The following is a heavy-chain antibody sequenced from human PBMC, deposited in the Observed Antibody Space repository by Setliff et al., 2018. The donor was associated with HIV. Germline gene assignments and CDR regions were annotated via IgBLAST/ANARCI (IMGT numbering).Heavy chain of an antibody. CDR1: GGSISSGNYY. V-gene: IGHV4-31*03. D-gene: IGHD2-2*01. Sequence: SETLSLTCSVSGGSISSGNYYWSWVRQHPGRGLEWIGYINYSGNTYYSPSLKSRLNISVDTSKNQFSLNLNSVTATGTAVYYCARALGYCSTTSCYAEYFDYWGQGTLVTVSS. CDR2: INYSGNT. CDR3: ARALGYCSTTSCYAEYFDY. J-gene: IGHJ4*02.